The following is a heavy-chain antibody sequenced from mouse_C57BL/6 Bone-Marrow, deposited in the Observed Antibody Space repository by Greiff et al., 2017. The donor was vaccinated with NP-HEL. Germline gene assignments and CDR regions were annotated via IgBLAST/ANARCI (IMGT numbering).Heavy chain of an antibody. CDR1: GFTFSDYG. CDR2: ISSGSSTI. V-gene: IGHV5-17*01. J-gene: IGHJ4*01. D-gene: IGHD2-12*01. CDR3: ARRYRGLYYYAMDY. Sequence: EVNLVESGGGLVKPGRSLKLSCAASGFTFSDYGMHWVRQAPEKGLEWVAYISSGSSTIYYADTVKGRFTISRDNAKNTLFLQMTSLRSEDTAMYYCARRYRGLYYYAMDYWGQGTSVTVSS.